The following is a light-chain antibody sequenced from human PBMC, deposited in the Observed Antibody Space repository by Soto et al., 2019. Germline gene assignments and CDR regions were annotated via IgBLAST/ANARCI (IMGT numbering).Light chain of an antibody. CDR1: SSNIGRNY. J-gene: IGLJ3*02. CDR3: AAWDDSLSGTWV. Sequence: VVTQPPSASGTPGQRVTISCSGSSSNIGRNYVYWYQQLPGTAPKLLIYRNNQRPSGVPDRFSGSKSGTSASLAISGLRSEDEADYYCAAWDDSLSGTWVFGGGTKLTVL. CDR2: RNN. V-gene: IGLV1-47*01.